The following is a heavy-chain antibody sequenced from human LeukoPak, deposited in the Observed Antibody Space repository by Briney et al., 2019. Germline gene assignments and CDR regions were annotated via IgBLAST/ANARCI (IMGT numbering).Heavy chain of an antibody. CDR2: ISYDGSNK. D-gene: IGHD1-26*01. V-gene: IGHV3-30*03. J-gene: IGHJ4*02. CDR1: GFTFSSYG. CDR3: ARDKVVGEYYFDY. Sequence: GRSLRLSCAASGFTFSSYGMHWVRQAPGKGLEWVAVISYDGSNKYYADSVKGRFTISRDNSKNTLYLQMNSLRAEDTAVYYCARDKVVGEYYFDYWGQGTLVTVSS.